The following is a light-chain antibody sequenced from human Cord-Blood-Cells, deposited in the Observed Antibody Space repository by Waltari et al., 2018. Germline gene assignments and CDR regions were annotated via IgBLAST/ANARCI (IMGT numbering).Light chain of an antibody. Sequence: DLQMTQSPSSLSASVGDRVTITCRASQSISSYLNSYQQKPGKAPKLLIYAASSLQSGVPSRFSGSGSGTDFTLTISSLQPEDFATYYCQQSYSTPYTFGQGTKLEIK. V-gene: IGKV1-39*01. CDR1: QSISSY. CDR2: AAS. CDR3: QQSYSTPYT. J-gene: IGKJ2*01.